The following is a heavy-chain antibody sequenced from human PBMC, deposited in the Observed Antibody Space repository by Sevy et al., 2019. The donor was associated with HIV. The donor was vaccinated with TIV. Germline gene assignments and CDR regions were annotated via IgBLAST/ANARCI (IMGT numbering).Heavy chain of an antibody. J-gene: IGHJ4*02. CDR1: GFTFSSYG. CDR2: ISYDGSNK. V-gene: IGHV3-30*18. CDR3: AKDLEGWFGFGGLY. D-gene: IGHD3-10*01. Sequence: GGSLRLSCAASGFTFSSYGMHWVRQAPGKGLEWVAAISYDGSNKYYADSVKGRFTISRDNSKNTLYLQMNSLRAEDTAVYYCAKDLEGWFGFGGLYWGQGTLVTVSS.